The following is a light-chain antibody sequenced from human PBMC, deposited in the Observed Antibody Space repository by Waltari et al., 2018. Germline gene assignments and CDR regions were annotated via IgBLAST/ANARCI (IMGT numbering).Light chain of an antibody. CDR3: QQYYSTPPT. CDR2: WAS. CDR1: QNVLYRSNNRSY. Sequence: DIVMTQSPNFLAVSLGERATINCKSSQNVLYRSNNRSYLAWYQQKPGQPPKLPIYWASTRESGVPDRFSGSGSGTDFTLTISSLQAEDVAVYYCQQYYSTPPTFGPGTKVDIK. V-gene: IGKV4-1*01. J-gene: IGKJ3*01.